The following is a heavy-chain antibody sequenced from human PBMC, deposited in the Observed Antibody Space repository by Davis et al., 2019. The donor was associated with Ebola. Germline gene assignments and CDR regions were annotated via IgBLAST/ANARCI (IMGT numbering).Heavy chain of an antibody. Sequence: MPSETLSLTCTVSGASISSSNYYWGWIRQPPGKGLEWIGSIYYSGATYYNPSLKSRVTISVDTSKNQFSLKLSSVTAADTAVYYCARHVYYSDSSGYDFSFDYWGQGTLVTVSS. J-gene: IGHJ4*02. CDR2: IYYSGAT. CDR3: ARHVYYSDSSGYDFSFDY. D-gene: IGHD3-22*01. V-gene: IGHV4-39*01. CDR1: GASISSSNYY.